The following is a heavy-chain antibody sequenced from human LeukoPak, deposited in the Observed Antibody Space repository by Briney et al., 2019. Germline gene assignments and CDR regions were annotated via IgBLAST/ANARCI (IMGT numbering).Heavy chain of an antibody. V-gene: IGHV4-59*08. J-gene: IGHJ4*02. CDR3: ARHFVTYPHYFDY. D-gene: IGHD2-21*01. CDR1: GGSISSYY. CDR2: IYYSGST. Sequence: SETLSLTCNVSGGSISSYYWSWIRQPPGKGLEWIGYIYYSGSTKYNPSPKSRVTISVDTSKNQFSLRLSSVTAADTAVYYCARHFVTYPHYFDYWGQGTLVTVSS.